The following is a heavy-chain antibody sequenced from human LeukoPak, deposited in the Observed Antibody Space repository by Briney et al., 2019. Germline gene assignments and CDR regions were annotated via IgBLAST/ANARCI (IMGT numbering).Heavy chain of an antibody. Sequence: SETLSLTCAVYGGSFSGYYWSWVRQPPGKGLEWVGEINHSGSTNYNASLERRGTISVETSKKQFSLMLSSVTAADPAVYYCASGRIVVVTAILSSDAYGMDVWGQGTTVTVSS. D-gene: IGHD2-21*02. CDR1: GGSFSGYY. V-gene: IGHV4-34*01. CDR2: INHSGST. CDR3: ASGRIVVVTAILSSDAYGMDV. J-gene: IGHJ6*02.